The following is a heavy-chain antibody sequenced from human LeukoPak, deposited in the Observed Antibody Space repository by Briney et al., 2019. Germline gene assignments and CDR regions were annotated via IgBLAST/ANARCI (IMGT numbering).Heavy chain of an antibody. Sequence: PGGSLRLSCAASGFTFSSYGMSWVRQAPGKGLEWVSAISGSGGSTYYADSVKGRFTISRDNSKNTLYLQMNSLRAEDTAVYYCAKVRHYYDSSGFGYWGQGTLVTVSS. J-gene: IGHJ4*02. V-gene: IGHV3-23*01. CDR3: AKVRHYYDSSGFGY. CDR2: ISGSGGST. CDR1: GFTFSSYG. D-gene: IGHD3-22*01.